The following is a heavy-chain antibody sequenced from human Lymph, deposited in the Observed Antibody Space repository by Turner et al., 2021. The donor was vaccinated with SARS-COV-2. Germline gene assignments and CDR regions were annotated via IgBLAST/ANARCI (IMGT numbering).Heavy chain of an antibody. CDR3: ARLSMGDWHFDL. V-gene: IGHV3-7*01. Sequence: EVQLVESGGGLVQPGGSLRLSCAASGFTFSTYWMSWVRQAPGKGLEWVVNIKQDGSEKYYVDSVKGRFTISRDNAKNSLYLQMNSLRAEDTAVYYCARLSMGDWHFDLLGRGTLVTVSS. CDR2: IKQDGSEK. D-gene: IGHD1-26*01. J-gene: IGHJ2*01. CDR1: GFTFSTYW.